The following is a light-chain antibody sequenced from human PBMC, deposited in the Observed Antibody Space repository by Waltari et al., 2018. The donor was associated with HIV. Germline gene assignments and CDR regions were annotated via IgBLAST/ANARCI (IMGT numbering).Light chain of an antibody. CDR2: GAS. J-gene: IGKJ1*01. CDR3: QQYGSSSPT. CDR1: QSVSSTY. V-gene: IGKV3-20*01. Sequence: EIVLTQSPGTLSLSPGERATLSCRASQSVSSTYLAWYQQKPGQAPRLLIYGASSRATGIPDSFSGSGSGTDFTLTISRLEPEDFAVYSCQQYGSSSPTFGQGTKVEIK.